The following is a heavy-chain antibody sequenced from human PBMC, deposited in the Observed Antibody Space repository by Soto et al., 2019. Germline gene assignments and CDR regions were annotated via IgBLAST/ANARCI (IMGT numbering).Heavy chain of an antibody. CDR3: AKDRYGDYAFDY. CDR2: ISGSGGTT. V-gene: IGHV3-23*01. Sequence: LRLSCAASGFTFSSNAMNWVRQAPGKGLEWVSTISGSGGTTYYADSVKGRFTISRDNSKNTLYLQMNSLRAEDTAVYYCAKDRYGDYAFDYWGQGTLVTVSS. D-gene: IGHD4-17*01. CDR1: GFTFSSNA. J-gene: IGHJ4*02.